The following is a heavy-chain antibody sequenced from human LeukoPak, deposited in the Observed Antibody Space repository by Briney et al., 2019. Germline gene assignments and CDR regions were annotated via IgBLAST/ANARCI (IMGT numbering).Heavy chain of an antibody. CDR1: GFTFSSHW. CDR2: IKEDGSRK. D-gene: IGHD3-3*01. CDR3: ARDSKPQNYDFWSGYYTNWFDP. J-gene: IGHJ5*02. Sequence: GGSLRLSCAASGFTFSSHWMNWVRQAPGKGLEWVANIKEDGSRKYYVDSVKGRFTISRDNAQNSLYLQMNSLRAEDTAVYYCARDSKPQNYDFWSGYYTNWFDPWGQGTLVTVSS. V-gene: IGHV3-7*01.